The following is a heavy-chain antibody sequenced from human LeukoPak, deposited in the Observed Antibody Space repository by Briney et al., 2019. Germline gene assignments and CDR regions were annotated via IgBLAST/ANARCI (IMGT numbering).Heavy chain of an antibody. CDR2: INHSGST. D-gene: IGHD4-17*01. Sequence: KPSETLSLTCAVYGGSFSGYYWSWIRQPPGKGLEWIGEINHSGSTNYNPSLKSRVTISVDTSKNQFSLKLSSVTAADTAVYYCASGSRDYGDYEAGSCWFDPWGQGTLVTVSS. CDR3: ASGSRDYGDYEAGSCWFDP. CDR1: GGSFSGYY. V-gene: IGHV4-34*01. J-gene: IGHJ5*02.